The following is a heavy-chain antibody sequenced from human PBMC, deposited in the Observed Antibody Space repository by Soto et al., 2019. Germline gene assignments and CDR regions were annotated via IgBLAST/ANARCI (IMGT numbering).Heavy chain of an antibody. CDR3: ARGEVVVAATRLNWFDP. D-gene: IGHD2-15*01. CDR1: GGTFSSYA. Sequence: SVKVSCKASGGTFSSYAISWVRQAPGQGLEWMGGIIPIFGTANYAQKFQGRVTITADESTSTAYMELSSLRSEDTAVYYCARGEVVVAATRLNWFDPWGQGTLVTVSS. CDR2: IIPIFGTA. V-gene: IGHV1-69*13. J-gene: IGHJ5*02.